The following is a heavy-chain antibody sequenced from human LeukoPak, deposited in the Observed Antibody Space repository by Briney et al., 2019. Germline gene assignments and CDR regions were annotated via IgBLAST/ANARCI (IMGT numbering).Heavy chain of an antibody. Sequence: GGSLRLSCAVSGFNFRDHWMDWVRQAPGKGLEWVGHIKNDGSETYYLDSLKGRFSISRDNTNNALYLQMNSLRVEDTAVYYCVKNDGWFHLAQWGQGTLVTASS. CDR3: VKNDGWFHLAQ. V-gene: IGHV3-7*03. CDR1: GFNFRDHW. CDR2: IKNDGSET. D-gene: IGHD6-19*01. J-gene: IGHJ4*02.